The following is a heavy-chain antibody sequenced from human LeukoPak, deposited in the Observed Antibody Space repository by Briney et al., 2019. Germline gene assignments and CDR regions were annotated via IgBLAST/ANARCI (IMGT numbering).Heavy chain of an antibody. CDR2: IYYSGST. CDR1: GGSISSYY. D-gene: IGHD3-3*01. J-gene: IGHJ3*02. Sequence: SETLSLTCTVSGGSISSYYWSWIRQPPGKGLEWIGYIYYSGSTNYNPSLKSRVTISVDTSKNQFSLKLSSVTAADTAVYYCARDRRYLGWFAFDIWGQGTMVTVSS. CDR3: ARDRRYLGWFAFDI. V-gene: IGHV4-59*01.